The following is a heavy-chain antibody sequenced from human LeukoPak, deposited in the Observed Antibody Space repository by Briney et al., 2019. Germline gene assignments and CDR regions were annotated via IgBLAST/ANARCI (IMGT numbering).Heavy chain of an antibody. D-gene: IGHD2-2*01. CDR3: AGPVVPAAEDAFDI. CDR1: GYSISSGYY. Sequence: SETLSLTCAVSGYSISSGYYWGWIRQPPGKGLEWIGSIYHSGSTYYNPSLKSRVTISVDTSKNQFSLKLSSVTAADTAVNYFAGPVVPAAEDAFDIWGQGTMVNVSS. J-gene: IGHJ3*02. CDR2: IYHSGST. V-gene: IGHV4-38-2*01.